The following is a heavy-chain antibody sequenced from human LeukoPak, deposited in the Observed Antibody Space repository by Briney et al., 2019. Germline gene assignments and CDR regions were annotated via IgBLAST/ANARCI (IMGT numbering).Heavy chain of an antibody. CDR3: AKVGSSGYPDAFDI. D-gene: IGHD3-22*01. V-gene: IGHV3-30-3*01. Sequence: GGSLRLSCAASGFTFSSYAMHWVRQAPGKGLEWVAVISYDGSNKYYADSVKGRFTISRDNSKNTLYLQMNSLRAEDTAVYYCAKVGSSGYPDAFDIWGQGTMVTVSS. J-gene: IGHJ3*02. CDR2: ISYDGSNK. CDR1: GFTFSSYA.